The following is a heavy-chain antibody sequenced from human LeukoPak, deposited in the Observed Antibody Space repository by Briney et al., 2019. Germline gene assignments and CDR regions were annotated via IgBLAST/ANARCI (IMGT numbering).Heavy chain of an antibody. V-gene: IGHV1-24*01. CDR1: GYTLTELS. Sequence: ASVKVSCKVSGYTLTELSMHWVRQAPGKGLEWMGGFDPEDGETIYAQKFQGRVTMTEDTSTDTAYMELSSLRSEDTAVYYCATPAELVVVIAFDYWGQGTLVTVSS. CDR3: ATPAELVVVIAFDY. D-gene: IGHD3-22*01. CDR2: FDPEDGET. J-gene: IGHJ4*02.